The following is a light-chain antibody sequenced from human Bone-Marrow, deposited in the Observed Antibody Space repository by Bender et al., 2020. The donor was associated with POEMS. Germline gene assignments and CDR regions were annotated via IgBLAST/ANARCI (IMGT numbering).Light chain of an antibody. Sequence: QSALTQPASVSGSPGQSITISCTGTSSDVGSYNLVSWYQQHPGKAPKLMIYEVTNRPSGVSNRFSGSKSGNTASLTISGLQAEDEADYYCSSYTSISTWVFGGGTKVTVL. CDR1: SSDVGSYNL. V-gene: IGLV2-14*02. CDR3: SSYTSISTWV. J-gene: IGLJ2*01. CDR2: EVT.